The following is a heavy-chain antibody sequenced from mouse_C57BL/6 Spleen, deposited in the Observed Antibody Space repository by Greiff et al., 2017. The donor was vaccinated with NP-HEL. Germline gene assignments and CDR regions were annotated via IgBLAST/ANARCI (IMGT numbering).Heavy chain of an antibody. V-gene: IGHV1-26*01. Sequence: EVQLQQSGPELVKPGASVKISCKASGYTFTDYYMNWVKQSHGKSLEWIGDINPNNGGTSYNQKFKGKATLTVDKSSSTAYMELRSLTSEDSAVYYCARFPYYYGSSYDPYYYAMDYWGQGTSVTVSS. CDR3: ARFPYYYGSSYDPYYYAMDY. CDR2: INPNNGGT. CDR1: GYTFTDYY. J-gene: IGHJ4*01. D-gene: IGHD1-1*01.